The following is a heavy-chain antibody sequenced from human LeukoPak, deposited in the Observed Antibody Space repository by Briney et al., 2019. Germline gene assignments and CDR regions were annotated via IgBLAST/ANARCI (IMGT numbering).Heavy chain of an antibody. J-gene: IGHJ4*02. CDR3: ARNRYSGSYPPDY. D-gene: IGHD1-26*01. V-gene: IGHV3-53*01. Sequence: GGSLRLSCAASGFTVSSNYMSWVRQAPGKGLEWVSVIYSGGSTYYADSVKGRFTISRDNSKNTLYLQMNSLGAEDTAVYYCARNRYSGSYPPDYWGQGTLVTVSS. CDR1: GFTVSSNY. CDR2: IYSGGST.